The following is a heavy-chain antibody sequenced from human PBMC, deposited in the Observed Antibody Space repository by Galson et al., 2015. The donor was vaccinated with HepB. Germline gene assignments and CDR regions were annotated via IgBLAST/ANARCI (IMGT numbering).Heavy chain of an antibody. CDR1: GITFSSYA. V-gene: IGHV3-23*01. J-gene: IGHJ1*01. CDR2: ISGSGGRT. Sequence: CAASGITFSSYAMNWVRQAPGKGLEWVSAISGSGGRTYYADSVRGRFTISRDNSKNTLHLLMNSLRAEDTAVYYCAMGREPDGIEYFQDWGQGTLVIVSS. D-gene: IGHD2-2*02. CDR3: AMGREPDGIEYFQD.